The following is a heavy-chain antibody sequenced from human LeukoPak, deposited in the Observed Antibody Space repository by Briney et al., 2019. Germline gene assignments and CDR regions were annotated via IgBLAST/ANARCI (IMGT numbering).Heavy chain of an antibody. CDR2: INHSGST. CDR1: GGSFSGYY. D-gene: IGHD6-13*01. V-gene: IGHV4-34*01. Sequence: SSETLSRNGAGYGGSFSGYYWSWIRQPPGKGLEWIGEINHSGSTNYNPSLKSRVTISVDTSKNQFSLKLSSVTAADTAVYYCARVGIAAAGTFDPWGQGTLVTVSS. J-gene: IGHJ5*02. CDR3: ARVGIAAAGTFDP.